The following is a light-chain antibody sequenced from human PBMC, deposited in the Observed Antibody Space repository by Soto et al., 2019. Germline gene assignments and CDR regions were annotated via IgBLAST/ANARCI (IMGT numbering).Light chain of an antibody. CDR3: QHYKTYSRT. CDR1: QSISSW. V-gene: IGKV1-5*01. CDR2: DGS. J-gene: IGKJ1*01. Sequence: DIQMTQSPSTLSASVGDRVTITCRASQSISSWLAWYQQKPGKAPKLVIYDGSSLESGVPSRFSGSGSGTEFTLTISSLQPDDFATYYCQHYKTYSRTFGQGTKVDI.